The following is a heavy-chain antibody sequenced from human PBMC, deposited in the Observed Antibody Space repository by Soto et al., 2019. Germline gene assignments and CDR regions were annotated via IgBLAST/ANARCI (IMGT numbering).Heavy chain of an antibody. J-gene: IGHJ4*02. V-gene: IGHV1-18*01. D-gene: IGHD2-15*01. Sequence: ASVKVSCKSSGYTFSSYGITWVRQAPGQGLEWLGWISPYNGKTKYAQKFQGRVTMTTDSSTSTAYMEPRSLRSDDTAVYYCARDSSTGTCYYCYFDYWGQGTVVTVSS. CDR1: GYTFSSYG. CDR3: ARDSSTGTCYYCYFDY. CDR2: ISPYNGKT.